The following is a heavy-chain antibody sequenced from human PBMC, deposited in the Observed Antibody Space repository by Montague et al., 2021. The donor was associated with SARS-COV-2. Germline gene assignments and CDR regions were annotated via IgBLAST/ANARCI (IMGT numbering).Heavy chain of an antibody. D-gene: IGHD3-10*01. CDR3: AKASEVFWLGQFARDAFDI. J-gene: IGHJ3*02. V-gene: IGHV3-30*18. Sequence: SLRLSCAASGFTFNNYGIHWVRQAPGKGLEWVAVISYEGSQKFFXXSLKGRFAISRDSAQRTVFLQMNSQRVDDTAVYHCAKASEVFWLGQFARDAFDIWGQGTTVVVSS. CDR1: GFTFNNYG. CDR2: ISYEGSQK.